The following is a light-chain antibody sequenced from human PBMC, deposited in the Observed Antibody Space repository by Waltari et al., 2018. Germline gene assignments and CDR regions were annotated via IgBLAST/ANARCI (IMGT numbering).Light chain of an antibody. CDR3: QQSYSNPPA. Sequence: DIQMTQSPSSLSASVGDRVTITCRASQSISTYLNWYQQKPGKAPKLLIYAASSLQSGVPSRFSGSRSGTDFTLTISSLQPEDFATYYCQQSYSNPPAFGGGTKVEIK. J-gene: IGKJ4*01. CDR1: QSISTY. V-gene: IGKV1-39*01. CDR2: AAS.